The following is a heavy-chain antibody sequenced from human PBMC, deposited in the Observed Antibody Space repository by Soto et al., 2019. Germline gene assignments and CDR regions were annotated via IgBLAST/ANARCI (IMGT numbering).Heavy chain of an antibody. J-gene: IGHJ6*02. CDR3: ARDGKMRWNYGTDWDYYYYGMDV. D-gene: IGHD1-7*01. V-gene: IGHV3-33*01. CDR2: IWYDGSNK. CDR1: GFTFSSYG. Sequence: QVQLVESGGGVVQPGRSLRLSCAASGFTFSSYGMHWVRQAPGKGLEWVAVIWYDGSNKYYADSVKGRFTISRDNSKNTLYLQMNSLRAEETAVYYCARDGKMRWNYGTDWDYYYYGMDVWGQGTTVTVSS.